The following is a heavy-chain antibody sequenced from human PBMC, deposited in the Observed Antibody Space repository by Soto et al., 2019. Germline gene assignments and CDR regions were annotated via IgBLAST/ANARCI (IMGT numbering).Heavy chain of an antibody. CDR1: GFSFSSYA. J-gene: IGHJ5*01. Sequence: QVRLEESGGGVVQPGRSLRLSCTASGFSFSSYAMYWFRQPPGKGLEWVAVISKDGMKKNYADSVKGRVTVSRDNANYSLELQLNSVRGVDTAMYYCGREMYSSDYFVKWFESWGQGTLVTVSS. CDR3: GREMYSSDYFVKWFES. D-gene: IGHD6-19*01. V-gene: IGHV3-30*04. CDR2: ISKDGMKK.